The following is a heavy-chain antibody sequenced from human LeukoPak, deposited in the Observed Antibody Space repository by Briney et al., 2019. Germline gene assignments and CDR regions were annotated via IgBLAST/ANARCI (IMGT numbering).Heavy chain of an antibody. CDR3: VRDLSASGSFDY. J-gene: IGHJ4*02. CDR2: IRQDGRDK. Sequence: GGSLRLSCAASGFXFSNYAINWVRQAPGKGLEWLASIRQDGRDKYYIDSVKGRFTMSRDNAKDSLFLQMNSLRADDTAVYYCVRDLSASGSFDYWGQGSLVTVSS. D-gene: IGHD1-26*01. V-gene: IGHV3-7*01. CDR1: GFXFSNYA.